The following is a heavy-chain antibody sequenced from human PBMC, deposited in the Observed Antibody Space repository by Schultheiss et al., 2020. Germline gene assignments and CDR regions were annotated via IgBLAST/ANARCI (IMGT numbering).Heavy chain of an antibody. D-gene: IGHD2-15*01. CDR2: MNPNSGNT. CDR3: ARDSRVGALPYYFFYAMNV. J-gene: IGHJ6*02. V-gene: IGHV1-8*01. Sequence: ASVKVSCKASGYTFTSYDINWVRQATGQGLEWMGWMNPNSGNTGYAQKFQGRVTITADESTSTAYMELSSLRSEDTAVYYCARDSRVGALPYYFFYAMNVWGQGTTVTVSS. CDR1: GYTFTSYD.